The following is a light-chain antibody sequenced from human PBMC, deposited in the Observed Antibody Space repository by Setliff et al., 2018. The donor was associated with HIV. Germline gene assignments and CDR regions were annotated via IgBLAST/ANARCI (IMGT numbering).Light chain of an antibody. CDR1: SRDIGAYNY. CDR2: DVS. CDR3: SSYAGTFTLYA. J-gene: IGLJ1*01. V-gene: IGLV2-11*01. Sequence: QSVLAQPRSVFGSPGQSVTISCTGTSRDIGAYNYVSWYQQHPDKAPKLIIYDVSRRPSGVPDRFSGSKAGNTASLTISGLQAEDEADYYCSSYAGTFTLYALGTGTKVTVL.